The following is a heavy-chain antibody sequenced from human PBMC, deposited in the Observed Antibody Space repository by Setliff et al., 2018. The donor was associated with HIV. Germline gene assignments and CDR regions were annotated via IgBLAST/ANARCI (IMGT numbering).Heavy chain of an antibody. CDR1: GFTFSNCW. CDR3: AREYCNSTSCYGYSGDY. Sequence: GGSLRLSCAASGFTFSNCWMSWVRQALGKGLEWVANIKQDGSEKYYMDPVKGRFTISRDNAKNSLFLQMNSLRAEDTAVYYCAREYCNSTSCYGYSGDYWGQGTLVTVSS. J-gene: IGHJ4*02. CDR2: IKQDGSEK. D-gene: IGHD2-2*01. V-gene: IGHV3-7*01.